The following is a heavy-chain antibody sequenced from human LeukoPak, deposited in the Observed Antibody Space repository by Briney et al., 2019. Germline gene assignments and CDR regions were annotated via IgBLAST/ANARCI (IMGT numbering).Heavy chain of an antibody. CDR3: ARRAGAYSHPYDY. J-gene: IGHJ4*02. D-gene: IGHD1-26*01. V-gene: IGHV3-21*04. CDR2: ISSSSSYI. CDR1: GFTFSSYS. Sequence: MPGGSLRLSCAASGFTFSSYSMNWVRQASGKGLEWVSSISSSSSYIYYADSVKGRFTISRDNAKNSLYLQMNSLRAEDTAVYYCARRAGAYSHPYDYWGQGTLVTVSS.